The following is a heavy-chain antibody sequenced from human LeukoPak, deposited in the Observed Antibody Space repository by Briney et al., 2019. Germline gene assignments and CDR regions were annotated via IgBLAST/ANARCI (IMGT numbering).Heavy chain of an antibody. D-gene: IGHD2-15*01. Sequence: PSETLSLTCTVSGDSISSSSYFWGWIRQSPGQGLEWIGTSYYTGNTYYNPSLKSRVTISLDTSRNQFFLRLTSVIVADTALYYCARMRSYWYFDLWGRGTLVAVSS. V-gene: IGHV4-39*07. CDR2: SYYTGNT. J-gene: IGHJ2*01. CDR3: ARMRSYWYFDL. CDR1: GDSISSSSYF.